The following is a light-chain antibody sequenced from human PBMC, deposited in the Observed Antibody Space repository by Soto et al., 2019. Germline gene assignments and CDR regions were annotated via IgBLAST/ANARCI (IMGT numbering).Light chain of an antibody. CDR1: SSDVGGYNY. Sequence: QSVLTQPVSVSGSPGQFITISCTGTSSDVGGYNYVSWYQQHPGKVPKLLIYDVSSRPSGVSDRFSGSKSGNTASLAISGLQAEDEADYYCSSYTSRNTLIFGGGTKVTVL. J-gene: IGLJ2*01. CDR3: SSYTSRNTLI. CDR2: DVS. V-gene: IGLV2-14*01.